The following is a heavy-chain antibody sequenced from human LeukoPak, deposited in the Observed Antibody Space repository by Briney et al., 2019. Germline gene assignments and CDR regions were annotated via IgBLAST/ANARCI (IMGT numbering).Heavy chain of an antibody. CDR1: GGSISSYY. J-gene: IGHJ5*02. Sequence: ASETLSLTCTVSGGSISSYYWSWIRQPAGTALEWIGRIYTSGTITYNPSLKSRVTMSVDTSKNQFSLKLSSVTAADTAVYYCARDSGTTGEVKFDPWGQGALVTVSS. CDR3: ARDSGTTGEVKFDP. V-gene: IGHV4-4*07. CDR2: IYTSGTI. D-gene: IGHD3-10*01.